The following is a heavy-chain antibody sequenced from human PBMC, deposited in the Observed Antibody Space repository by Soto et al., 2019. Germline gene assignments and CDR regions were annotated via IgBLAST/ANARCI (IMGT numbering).Heavy chain of an antibody. CDR1: GYTFTSYG. D-gene: IGHD1-26*01. J-gene: IGHJ6*02. CDR2: ISAYNGNT. CDR3: ARFDYSGSYAPVIYYSYGMDV. V-gene: IGHV1-18*01. Sequence: QVQLVQSGAEVKKPGASVKVSCKASGYTFTSYGISWVRQAPGQGLEWMGWISAYNGNTNYAQKLQGRVTMTTGTSTSTAYMELRRLRSDDTALYYCARFDYSGSYAPVIYYSYGMDVWGQGTTVTVSS.